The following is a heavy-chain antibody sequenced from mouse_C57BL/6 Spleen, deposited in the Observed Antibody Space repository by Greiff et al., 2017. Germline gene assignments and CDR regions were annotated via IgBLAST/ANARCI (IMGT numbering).Heavy chain of an antibody. V-gene: IGHV1-31*01. J-gene: IGHJ2*01. D-gene: IGHD2-1*01. CDR3: AASPHLPNGGFDY. Sequence: VQLQQSGPELVKPGASVKISCKASGYSFTGYYMHWVKQSHGHILDWIGYIYPYNGVSSYNQKFKGKATLTVDKSSSTAYMGLRSLTSEDSAVYYCAASPHLPNGGFDYWGQGTTLTVSA. CDR2: IYPYNGVS. CDR1: GYSFTGYY.